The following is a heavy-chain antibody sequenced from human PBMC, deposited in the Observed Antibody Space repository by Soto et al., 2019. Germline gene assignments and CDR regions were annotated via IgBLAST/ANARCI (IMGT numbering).Heavy chain of an antibody. V-gene: IGHV3-64D*08. Sequence: GVSLRLSCSASGFTFGSYAMHWVRQAPGKGLEYVSAISSSGDNTYYPDSVKGRFTISRDNSKNTLYLQISSLRVEDTAVYYCTRHMSPNIAVAGTWGQGTQVTVSS. CDR3: TRHMSPNIAVAGT. CDR1: GFTFGSYA. J-gene: IGHJ4*02. CDR2: ISSSGDNT. D-gene: IGHD6-19*01.